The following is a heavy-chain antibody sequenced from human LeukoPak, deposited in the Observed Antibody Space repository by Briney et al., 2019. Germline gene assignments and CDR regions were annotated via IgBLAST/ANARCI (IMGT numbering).Heavy chain of an antibody. CDR1: GFTFSSYS. CDR3: ARDSRIRGVSWFDP. J-gene: IGHJ5*02. D-gene: IGHD3-10*01. CDR2: ISSSSSTI. V-gene: IGHV3-48*04. Sequence: GGSLRLSCAASGFTFSSYSMNWVRQAPGKGLEWVSYISSSSSTIYYADSVKGRFTISRDNAKNSLYLQMNSLRAEDTAVYYCARDSRIRGVSWFDPWGQGTLVTVSS.